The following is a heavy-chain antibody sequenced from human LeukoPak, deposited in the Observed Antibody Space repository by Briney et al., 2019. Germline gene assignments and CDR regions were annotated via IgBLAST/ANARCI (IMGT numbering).Heavy chain of an antibody. CDR2: IYYSGST. V-gene: IGHV4-59*01. D-gene: IGHD4-23*01. CDR3: ARAPYGGKLYYFDY. J-gene: IGHJ4*02. Sequence: SETLSLTCTVSGGSISSYYWSWIRQPPGKGLEWIGYIYYSGSTNYNPSLKSRVTISVDTSKNQFSLKLSSVTAADTAVYYCARAPYGGKLYYFDYWGQGTLVSVSS. CDR1: GGSISSYY.